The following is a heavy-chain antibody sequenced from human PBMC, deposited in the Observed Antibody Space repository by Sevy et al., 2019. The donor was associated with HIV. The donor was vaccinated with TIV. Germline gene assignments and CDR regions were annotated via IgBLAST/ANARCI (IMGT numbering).Heavy chain of an antibody. V-gene: IGHV4-59*07. CDR1: GGSISPYY. D-gene: IGHD1-26*01. CDR3: ARGGGFSDEGMDV. Sequence: SYTLSLTCTVSGGSISPYYWNWIRQPPGKGLEWIGYIYYSGSTNYNPSLRGRITISVDTSKNQFSLKLTSVTAADTAVYFCARGGGFSDEGMDVWGQGTTVTVSS. CDR2: IYYSGST. J-gene: IGHJ6*02.